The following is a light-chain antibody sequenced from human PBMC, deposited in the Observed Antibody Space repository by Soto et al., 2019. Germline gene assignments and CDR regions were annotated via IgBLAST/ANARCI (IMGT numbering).Light chain of an antibody. J-gene: IGKJ1*01. CDR1: QGISNY. V-gene: IGKV1-27*01. CDR2: AAS. CDR3: QKYDSPPWT. Sequence: DIQMTQSPSSLSASVGDRVTITCRASQGISNYLAWYQQKSGKVPKPLIYAASTLQSGVPSRFSGSVSGTDFTLTISSLQPEYVATYYCQKYDSPPWTFGQGTKVEIK.